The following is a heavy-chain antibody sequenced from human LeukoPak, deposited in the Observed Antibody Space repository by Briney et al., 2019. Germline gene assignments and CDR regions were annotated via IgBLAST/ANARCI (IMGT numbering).Heavy chain of an antibody. CDR3: ASPGANCSGGSCYLGRAFDI. CDR2: IYPGGSDT. CDR1: GYSFTSYW. V-gene: IGHV5-51*01. J-gene: IGHJ3*02. Sequence: GESLKISCKGSGYSFTSYWIGWVRQMPGKGLEWMGIIYPGGSDTRYSPSFQGQVTISADKSISTAYLQWSSLKASDTAMYYCASPGANCSGGSCYLGRAFDIWGQGQWSPSLQ. D-gene: IGHD2-15*01.